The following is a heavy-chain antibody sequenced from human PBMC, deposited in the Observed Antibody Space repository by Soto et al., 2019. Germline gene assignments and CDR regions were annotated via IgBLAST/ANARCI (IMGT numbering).Heavy chain of an antibody. Sequence: EVQLVESGGGLVQPGGSLTLSCAASGIIFTNYWMHWVRQAPGKGLVWVSSIDNDGSGTSYPDSVTGRFTTSRDNANNTVYLLSNSLRAEDTAIYYCTTAFEYWGQGTLVTVSS. CDR2: IDNDGSGT. CDR1: GIIFTNYW. V-gene: IGHV3-74*01. J-gene: IGHJ4*02. CDR3: TTAFEY.